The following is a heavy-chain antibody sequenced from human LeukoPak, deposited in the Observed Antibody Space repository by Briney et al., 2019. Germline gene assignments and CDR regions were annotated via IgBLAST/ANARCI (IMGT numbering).Heavy chain of an antibody. CDR2: ISYDGKST. CDR1: GFTFTSYW. Sequence: GGSLRLSCAASGFTFTSYWMHWVRQVPGKGLVWVSRISYDGKSTNYADSVKGRFTISRDNAKNTLYLQMNSLRAEETAVYYCARGYVYYYDSSGHPGSDYWGQGILVTVSS. J-gene: IGHJ4*02. V-gene: IGHV3-74*01. CDR3: ARGYVYYYDSSGHPGSDY. D-gene: IGHD3-22*01.